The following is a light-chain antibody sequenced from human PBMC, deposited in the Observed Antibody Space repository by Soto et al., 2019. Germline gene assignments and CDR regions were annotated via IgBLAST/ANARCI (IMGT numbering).Light chain of an antibody. CDR3: AAWDDSLSGVV. Sequence: QSVLTQPPSASGTPGQRVTISCSGSSSNIGSNYVFWYQHLPGTAPKLLIYRNNQRPSGVPDRFSGSKSGTSASLALSGLRSEDETDYYCAAWDDSLSGVVFGGGTKLTV. CDR1: SSNIGSNY. CDR2: RNN. J-gene: IGLJ2*01. V-gene: IGLV1-47*01.